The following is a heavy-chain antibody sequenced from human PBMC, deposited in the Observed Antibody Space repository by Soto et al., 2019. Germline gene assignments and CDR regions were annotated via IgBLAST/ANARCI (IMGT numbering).Heavy chain of an antibody. J-gene: IGHJ4*02. CDR3: ARERVVKGECSGSSCERRLFDY. CDR1: GFTFSSYG. CDR2: IWYDGSNK. D-gene: IGHD2-15*01. V-gene: IGHV3-33*01. Sequence: VQVVESGGGVVQPGRSLRLSCAASGFTFSSYGMHWVRQAPGKGLEWVAVIWYDGSNKYYADSVKGRFTISRDNSKNTLYQQMNSTRDEDTAVYYCARERVVKGECSGSSCERRLFDYWGQGTLVTVSS.